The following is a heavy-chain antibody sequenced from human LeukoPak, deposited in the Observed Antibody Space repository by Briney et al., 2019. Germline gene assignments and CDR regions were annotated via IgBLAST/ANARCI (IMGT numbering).Heavy chain of an antibody. CDR2: IIPILGIA. D-gene: IGHD3-10*01. V-gene: IGHV1-69*04. Sequence: SVKVSCKASGGTFSSYAISWVRQAPGQGLEWMGRIIPILGIANYAQKFQGRVTITADKSTSTAYMELSSLRSEDTAAYYCARPKEYYYGSASYFHWGQGTLVTVSS. CDR3: ARPKEYYYGSASYFH. J-gene: IGHJ4*02. CDR1: GGTFSSYA.